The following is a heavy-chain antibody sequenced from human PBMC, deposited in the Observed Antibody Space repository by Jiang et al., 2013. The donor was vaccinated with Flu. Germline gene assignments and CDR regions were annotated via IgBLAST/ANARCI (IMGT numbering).Heavy chain of an antibody. CDR2: IYYSGST. D-gene: IGHD3-3*01. CDR3: ARDRADFPRLLDY. J-gene: IGHJ4*02. V-gene: IGHV4-61*01. Sequence: GSGLVKPSETLSLTCAVSGGSISSGSYYWSWIRQSPGKGLEWIGHIYYSGSTDYNPSLQSRVTISLDTSKTQFSLKLRSVTTADTAVYYCARDRADFPRLLDYWGREPWSPSP. CDR1: GGSISSGSYY.